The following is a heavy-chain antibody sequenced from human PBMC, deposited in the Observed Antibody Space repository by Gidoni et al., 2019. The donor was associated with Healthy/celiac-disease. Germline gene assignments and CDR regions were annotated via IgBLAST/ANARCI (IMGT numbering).Heavy chain of an antibody. J-gene: IGHJ4*02. CDR2: IRGGGVST. D-gene: IGHD2-21*01. Sequence: EVQLLESGGGLVQPGGSVRLYCADSGFTFRSYAMTWVRQATGKGLEVASAIRGGGVSTYYAASVKSRFTISRDNSKNTLFLQMKSLRAEDTAVYHCEKNPDRGCYSALDSWVQGTLVTVSS. CDR1: GFTFRSYA. CDR3: EKNPDRGCYSALDS. V-gene: IGHV3-23*01.